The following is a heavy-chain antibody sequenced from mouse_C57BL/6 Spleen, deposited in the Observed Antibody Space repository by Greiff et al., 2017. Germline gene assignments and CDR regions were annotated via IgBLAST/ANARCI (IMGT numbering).Heavy chain of an antibody. Sequence: QVQLQESGAELVKPGASVKLSCKASGYTFTEYTIHWVKQRSGQGLEWIGWFYPGSGSIKYNEKFKDKATVTADKSSSTVYMELSRLTSEDSAVYFCARHEAKSFYYDYDVGAWFAYWGQGTLVTVSA. D-gene: IGHD2-4*01. CDR2: FYPGSGSI. J-gene: IGHJ3*01. V-gene: IGHV1-62-2*01. CDR3: ARHEAKSFYYDYDVGAWFAY. CDR1: GYTFTEYT.